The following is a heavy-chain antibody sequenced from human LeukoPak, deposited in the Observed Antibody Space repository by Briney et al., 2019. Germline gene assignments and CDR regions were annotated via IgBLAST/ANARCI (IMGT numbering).Heavy chain of an antibody. CDR2: ISGSGGST. D-gene: IGHD6-19*01. V-gene: IGHV3-23*01. Sequence: GGSLRLSCAASGFTFSSYAMSWVRQAPGKGLEWVSAISGSGGSTYYADSVQGRFTISRDNSKNTLYLQMNSLRAEDTAVYYCARDRGSGWSLDYWGQGTLVTVSS. J-gene: IGHJ4*02. CDR1: GFTFSSYA. CDR3: ARDRGSGWSLDY.